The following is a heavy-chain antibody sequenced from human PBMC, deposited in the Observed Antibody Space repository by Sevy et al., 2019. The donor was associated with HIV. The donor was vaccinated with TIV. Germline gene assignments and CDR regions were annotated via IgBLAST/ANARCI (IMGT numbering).Heavy chain of an antibody. V-gene: IGHV1-18*01. D-gene: IGHD5-12*01. CDR3: ARSTQVACRNNWFDP. CDR2: ISTYNSIR. CDR1: GYTFTSYG. Sequence: ASVKVSCKASGYTFTSYGISWVRQAPGQGLEWMGWISTYNSIRNSAQKFQDRVTMTTNTSTSTAYMELRSLRSDESAVDYCARSTQVACRNNWFDPWGQGTLVTVSS. J-gene: IGHJ5*02.